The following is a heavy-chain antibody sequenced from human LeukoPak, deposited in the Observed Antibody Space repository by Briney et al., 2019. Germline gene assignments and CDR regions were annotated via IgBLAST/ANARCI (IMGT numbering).Heavy chain of an antibody. V-gene: IGHV4-34*01. J-gene: IGHJ4*02. CDR2: INHSGST. Sequence: SETLSLTCAVYGGSFSGYYWSWIRQPPGKGQEWIGEINHSGSTNYNPSLKSRVIISVDTSKNQFSLKLSSVTAADTAVYYCARVKKVVTIIRVYYFDYWGQGTLVTVSS. CDR1: GGSFSGYY. D-gene: IGHD3-22*01. CDR3: ARVKKVVTIIRVYYFDY.